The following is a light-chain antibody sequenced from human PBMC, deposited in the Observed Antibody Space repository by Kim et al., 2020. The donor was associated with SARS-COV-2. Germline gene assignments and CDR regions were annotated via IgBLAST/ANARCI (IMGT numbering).Light chain of an antibody. CDR1: QDISTY. CDR2: DGT. CDR3: QQYDNLTLT. Sequence: ASVGDRVTITCQASQDISTYLSWYQQKPGKAPKLLIYDGTNLETGVPSRFSGSGFGTDFTFTINSLHPEDFATYYCQQYDNLTLTFGGGTKVDIK. V-gene: IGKV1-33*01. J-gene: IGKJ4*01.